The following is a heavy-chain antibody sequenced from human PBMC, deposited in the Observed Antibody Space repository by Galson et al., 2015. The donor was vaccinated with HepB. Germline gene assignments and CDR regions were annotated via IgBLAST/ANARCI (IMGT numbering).Heavy chain of an antibody. CDR3: AKDYRSETGTTLGYFDY. CDR2: ISWDGGST. V-gene: IGHV3-43*01. D-gene: IGHD1-1*01. CDR1: GFTFDDYT. Sequence: SLRLSCAASGFTFDDYTMHWVRQAPGKGLEWVSLISWDGGSTYYADSVKGRFTISRDNSKNSLYLQMNSLRTEDTALYYCAKDYRSETGTTLGYFDYWGQGTLVTVSS. J-gene: IGHJ4*02.